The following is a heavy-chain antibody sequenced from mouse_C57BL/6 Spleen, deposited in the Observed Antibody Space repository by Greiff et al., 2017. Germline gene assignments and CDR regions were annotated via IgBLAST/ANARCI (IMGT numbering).Heavy chain of an antibody. V-gene: IGHV5-17*01. D-gene: IGHD3-3*01. J-gene: IGHJ1*03. Sequence: EVQLQESGGGLVKPGGSLKLSCAASGFTFSDYGMHWVRQAPEKGLEWVAYISSGSSTIYYADTVKGRFTISRDNAKNTLFLQMTSLRSEDTAMYYCARGDVGWYFDVWGTGTTVTVSS. CDR2: ISSGSSTI. CDR1: GFTFSDYG. CDR3: ARGDVGWYFDV.